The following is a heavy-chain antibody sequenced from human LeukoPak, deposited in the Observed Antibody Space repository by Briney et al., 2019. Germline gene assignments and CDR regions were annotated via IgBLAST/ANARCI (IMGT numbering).Heavy chain of an antibody. CDR1: GGAFSSYA. CDR2: IIPIFGTA. V-gene: IGHV1-69*13. CDR3: ARGGLNSLAYCGGDCYGYFDY. D-gene: IGHD2-21*02. Sequence: SVKVSCKASGGAFSSYAISWVRQAPGQGLEWMGGIIPIFGTANYALKFQGRVTITADESTSTAYMELSSLRSEDTAVYYCARGGLNSLAYCGGDCYGYFDYWGQGTLVTVSS. J-gene: IGHJ4*02.